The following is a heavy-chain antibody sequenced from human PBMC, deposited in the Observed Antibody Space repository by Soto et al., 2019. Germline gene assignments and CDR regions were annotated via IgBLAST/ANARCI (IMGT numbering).Heavy chain of an antibody. D-gene: IGHD1-7*01. Sequence: QLQLRESGPGLVKPSETLSLTCSVSGASIATYYWNWIRQPAGKGPEWIVRIHRNGNIDSNPSLESRVTMSVDTSKTQFFLKLRSVSAADTAVYYCARDFGTARMDVW. CDR1: GASIATYY. CDR2: IHRNGNI. J-gene: IGHJ6*01. CDR3: ARDFGTARMDV. V-gene: IGHV4-4*07.